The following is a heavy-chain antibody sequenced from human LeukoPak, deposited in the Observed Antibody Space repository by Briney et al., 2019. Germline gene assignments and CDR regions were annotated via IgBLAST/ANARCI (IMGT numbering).Heavy chain of an antibody. CDR2: FTRNDETT. D-gene: IGHD3-22*01. CDR3: AKVKVVGYSTFDY. J-gene: IGHJ4*02. CDR1: GFTLSNSA. V-gene: IGHV3-23*01. Sequence: GGSLRLSCAASGFTLSNSAMSWVRQAPGKGLEWVSGFTRNDETTSYADSVKGRFTISRDNSRDTLYLQMNSLTAEDTAVYYCAKVKVVGYSTFDYWGQGTLVTVSS.